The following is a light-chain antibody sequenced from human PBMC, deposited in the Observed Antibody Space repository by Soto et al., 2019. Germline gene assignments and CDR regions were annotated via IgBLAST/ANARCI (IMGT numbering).Light chain of an antibody. Sequence: QTVVTQEPSFSVYPERTVTLTCGLSSGSVSTSYFPSWYQQTPGPAPRTLIYNTNTRSSGVPDRFSGYILGTKAARTITGAQADDESDDYCVLFVGSGIWVFGGGTKLTGL. CDR3: VLFVGSGIWV. J-gene: IGLJ3*02. CDR1: SGSVSTSYF. CDR2: NTN. V-gene: IGLV8-61*01.